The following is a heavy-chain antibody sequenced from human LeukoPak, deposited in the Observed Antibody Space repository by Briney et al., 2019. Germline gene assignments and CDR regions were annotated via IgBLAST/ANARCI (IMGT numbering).Heavy chain of an antibody. CDR2: ISSSSSYI. J-gene: IGHJ1*01. CDR1: GFTFSSYS. V-gene: IGHV3-21*01. D-gene: IGHD6-19*01. Sequence: GGSLRLSCAASGFTFSSYSMNWVRQAPGKGLEWVSCISSSSSYIYYADSVKGRFTISRDNAKNSLYLQMNSLRAEDTAVYYCARGELGSGWYDEYFQHWGQGTLVTVSS. CDR3: ARGELGSGWYDEYFQH.